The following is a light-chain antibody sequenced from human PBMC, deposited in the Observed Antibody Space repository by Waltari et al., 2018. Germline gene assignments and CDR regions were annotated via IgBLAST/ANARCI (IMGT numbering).Light chain of an antibody. CDR1: QSISNW. CDR2: KAS. V-gene: IGKV1-5*03. J-gene: IGKJ1*01. Sequence: DIQMTQSPSTLPASVGARVTITCRASQSISNWLSLYQQKPGKAPTLLIYKASSLESGVPSRFSGSGSGTEFALSISGLQPDDFATYYCQQYNTYSPWTFGQGTKVEIK. CDR3: QQYNTYSPWT.